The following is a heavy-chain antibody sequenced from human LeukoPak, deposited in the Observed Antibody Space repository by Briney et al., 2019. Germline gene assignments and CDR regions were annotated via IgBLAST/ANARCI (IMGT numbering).Heavy chain of an antibody. Sequence: ASVKVSCTASGYAFTSYYMHWVRQAPGQGLEWMGIINPSGGSTSYAQKFQGRVTVTRDTSTSTVYMELSSLRSEDTAVYYCAREFIRAFDYWGQGTLVTVSS. CDR3: AREFIRAFDY. D-gene: IGHD3-16*01. J-gene: IGHJ4*02. V-gene: IGHV1-46*01. CDR2: INPSGGST. CDR1: GYAFTSYY.